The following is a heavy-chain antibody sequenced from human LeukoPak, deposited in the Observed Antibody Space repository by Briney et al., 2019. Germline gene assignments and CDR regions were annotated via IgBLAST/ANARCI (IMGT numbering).Heavy chain of an antibody. CDR3: AREIAAADGYFDY. Sequence: PSETLSLTCTVSGGSISSYYWSWIRQPPGKGLEWIGYIYYIGSTNYNPSLKSRVTISVDTSKNQFSLNLSSVTAADTAVYYCAREIAAADGYFDYWGQGTLVTVSS. J-gene: IGHJ4*02. V-gene: IGHV4-59*01. CDR1: GGSISSYY. D-gene: IGHD6-13*01. CDR2: IYYIGST.